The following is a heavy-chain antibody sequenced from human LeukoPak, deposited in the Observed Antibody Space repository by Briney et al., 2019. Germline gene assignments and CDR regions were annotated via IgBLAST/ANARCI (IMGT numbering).Heavy chain of an antibody. V-gene: IGHV4-4*09. CDR1: GGSISSYY. CDR3: ARLVNWFDP. J-gene: IGHJ5*02. D-gene: IGHD2-2*01. CDR2: IYTSGST. Sequence: SETLSLTCTVSGGSISSYYWSWIRQPPGKGLEWIGYIYTSGSTNYNPSLKSRVAISVDTSKNQFSLKLSSVTAADTAVYYCARLVNWFDPWGQGTLVTVSS.